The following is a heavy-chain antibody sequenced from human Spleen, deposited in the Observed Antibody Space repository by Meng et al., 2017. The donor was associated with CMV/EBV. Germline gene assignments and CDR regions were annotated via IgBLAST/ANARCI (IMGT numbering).Heavy chain of an antibody. J-gene: IGHJ4*02. CDR1: GFIFSDHY. CDR2: SRNKANRYTT. CDR3: VRGYNSFDS. Sequence: GGSLRLSCAASGFIFSDHYLDWVRQTPGKGLEWVGRSRNKANRYTTEYAASVKGRFTVSRGESKNSLYLQMNSLKTEDTAVYYCVRGYNSFDSWGQGTLVTVSS. V-gene: IGHV3-72*01. D-gene: IGHD1-1*01.